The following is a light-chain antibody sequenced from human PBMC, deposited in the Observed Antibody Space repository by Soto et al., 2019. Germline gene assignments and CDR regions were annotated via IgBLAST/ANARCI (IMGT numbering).Light chain of an antibody. CDR1: QTISSW. V-gene: IGKV1-5*03. CDR3: KNYNSYSEA. J-gene: IGKJ1*01. Sequence: DIQRTPSLSTLSWSVVDRVTITCRASQTISSWLAWYQQKPGKAPKLLIYKASTLNSGVPSRFSGSGSGTEFTITISSLQTDDLENYYCKNYNSYSEACGKGTKVDIK. CDR2: KAS.